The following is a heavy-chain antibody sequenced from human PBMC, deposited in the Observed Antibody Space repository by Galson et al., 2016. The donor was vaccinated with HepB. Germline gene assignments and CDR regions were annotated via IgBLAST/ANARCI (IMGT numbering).Heavy chain of an antibody. CDR3: ARPKDYLGSSFDC. Sequence: SETLSLTCTVSGGSISSYHWSWIRQSPGKGLEWMGYIQYSGSIEYQPPLKSRLTISADPSKSQLSLKLTSVTAADTAVYYCARPKDYLGSSFDCWGQGILVTVSS. CDR1: GGSISSYH. J-gene: IGHJ4*02. V-gene: IGHV4-59*08. CDR2: IQYSGSI. D-gene: IGHD6-6*01.